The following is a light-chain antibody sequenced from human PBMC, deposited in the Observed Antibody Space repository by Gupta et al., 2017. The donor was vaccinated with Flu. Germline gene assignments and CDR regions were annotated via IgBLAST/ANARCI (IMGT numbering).Light chain of an antibody. V-gene: IGLV2-14*01. CDR2: EVT. CDR1: SSDVGGYNY. Sequence: SALPQPPSSAWSPPQSITIFCTGTSSDVGGYNYVSWYQQHPGKAPKLMIYEVTDRPAGVARGFSGSKSDNTASLAISVHQEEDEADYFCASDTTTSTWVFGGGTKLTVL. J-gene: IGLJ3*02. CDR3: ASDTTTSTWV.